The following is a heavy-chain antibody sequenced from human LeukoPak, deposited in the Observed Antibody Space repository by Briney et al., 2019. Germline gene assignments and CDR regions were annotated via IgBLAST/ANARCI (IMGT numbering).Heavy chain of an antibody. CDR1: GYTLTELS. CDR2: FDPEDGET. Sequence: ASVKVSCKVSGYTLTELSMHWVRQAPGKGLEWMGGFDPEDGETIYAQKFKGRVTMTEDTSTDTAYMELSSLRSEDTAVYYCATGGYGYSPVGYWGRGTLVTVSS. D-gene: IGHD5-18*01. CDR3: ATGGYGYSPVGY. V-gene: IGHV1-24*01. J-gene: IGHJ4*02.